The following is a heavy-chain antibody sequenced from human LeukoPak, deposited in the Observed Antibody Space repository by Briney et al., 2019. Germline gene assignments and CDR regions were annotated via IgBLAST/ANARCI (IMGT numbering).Heavy chain of an antibody. CDR2: LYHSGST. Sequence: PSETLSLTCAVSGYSISSGYYWGWIRQPPGKGLEGIESLYHSGSTYYNPSLKSRVTISVDTSKNQFSLKLRSVTAADTAVYYCARDDMVRGVINFYYGVDVWGKGTTVTVSS. CDR1: GYSISSGYY. CDR3: ARDDMVRGVINFYYGVDV. V-gene: IGHV4-38-2*02. J-gene: IGHJ6*04. D-gene: IGHD3-10*01.